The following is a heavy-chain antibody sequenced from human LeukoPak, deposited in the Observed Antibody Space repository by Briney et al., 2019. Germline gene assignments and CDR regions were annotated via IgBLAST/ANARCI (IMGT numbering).Heavy chain of an antibody. CDR3: ARGGNYDFWSGYYSIDY. V-gene: IGHV1-18*01. D-gene: IGHD3-3*01. CDR1: GYTFTSYG. CDR2: ISAYNGNT. J-gene: IGHJ4*02. Sequence: ASVKVSCKASGYTFTSYGISWVRQAPGQGLEWMGWISAYNGNTNYAQKLQGRVTMTTDTSTSTAYMELRSLRSDDTAVYYCARGGNYDFWSGYYSIDYWGQGTLVTVSS.